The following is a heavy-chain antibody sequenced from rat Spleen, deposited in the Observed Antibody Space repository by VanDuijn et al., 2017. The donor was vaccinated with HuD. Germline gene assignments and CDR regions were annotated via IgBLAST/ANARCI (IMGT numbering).Heavy chain of an antibody. D-gene: IGHD1-6*01. CDR3: TGGQYTTDYYYEDWFAN. J-gene: IGHJ3*01. V-gene: IGHV2-43*01. Sequence: QVQLKESGPGLVQPSQTLSLTCTVSGFSLTSYHVSWVRQPPGKGLEWMGVIWTVGSTDYNSGLKSRLSISRDTSKSQVFLKMNSLQTEDTAIYFCTGGQYTTDYYYEDWFANWGQGTLVTVSS. CDR1: GFSLTSYH. CDR2: IWTVGST.